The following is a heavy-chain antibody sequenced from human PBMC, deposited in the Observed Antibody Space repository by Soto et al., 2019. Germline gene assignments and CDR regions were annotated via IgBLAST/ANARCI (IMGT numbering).Heavy chain of an antibody. CDR2: ISYDGSNK. V-gene: IGHV3-30*18. CDR3: AKDGVLLALSLFDY. J-gene: IGHJ4*02. Sequence: AGSLRLSCAASGFTFSSYGMHWVRQPPGKGLEWVAVISYDGSNKYYADSVKGRFTISRDNSKNTLYLQMNSLRAEDTAVYFCAKDGVLLALSLFDYWGQGTLVTVSS. CDR1: GFTFSSYG.